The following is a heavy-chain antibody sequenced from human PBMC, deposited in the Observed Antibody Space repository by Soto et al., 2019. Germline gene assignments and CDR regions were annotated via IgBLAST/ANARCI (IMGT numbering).Heavy chain of an antibody. CDR2: ISAYNGNT. CDR1: GYTFTSYD. D-gene: IGHD4-17*01. J-gene: IGHJ4*02. Sequence: QVQLVQSGAEVKKPGASVELSCKASGYTFTSYDISWVRPAPGQGLGRMGWISAYNGNTKYAQKLQGSVAMTTDTATSTVSMELRSLRSDDTAVYYCARDPAVTTRWAFDYWGQGTLVTVSS. CDR3: ARDPAVTTRWAFDY. V-gene: IGHV1-18*01.